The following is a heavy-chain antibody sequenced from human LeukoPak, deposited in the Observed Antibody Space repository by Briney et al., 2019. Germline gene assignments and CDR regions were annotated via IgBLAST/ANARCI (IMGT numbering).Heavy chain of an antibody. J-gene: IGHJ6*02. CDR1: GASVSSFY. CDR3: AGQVGARIRYYYTSGLDV. Sequence: SETLSLTCTVSGASVSSFYWNWIRQPPGKGLEWIGSMYYSGTTNYDPSFKSRVAISLDTSKNEFSLRLKSLTAADTAVYYCAGQVGARIRYYYTSGLDVWGQGTTVAVSS. V-gene: IGHV4-59*02. D-gene: IGHD1-26*01. CDR2: MYYSGTT.